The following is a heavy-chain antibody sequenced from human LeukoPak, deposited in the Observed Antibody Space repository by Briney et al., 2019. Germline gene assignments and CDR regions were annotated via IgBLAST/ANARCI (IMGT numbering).Heavy chain of an antibody. CDR2: ISGSGGST. CDR3: AKTVGYGSFDCDY. J-gene: IGHJ4*02. D-gene: IGHD3-10*01. V-gene: IGHV3-23*01. Sequence: GGSLRLSCAASGFTFSSYAMSWVRQAPGKGLEWVSAISGSGGSTYYADSVNGRFTISTDNSNNTLSMQMNSLRAEDTAVYYCAKTVGYGSFDCDYWGQATLVTVSS. CDR1: GFTFSSYA.